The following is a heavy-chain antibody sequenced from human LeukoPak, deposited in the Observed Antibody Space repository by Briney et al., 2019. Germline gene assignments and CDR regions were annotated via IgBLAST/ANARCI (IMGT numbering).Heavy chain of an antibody. Sequence: GESLKISCKASGYSFTSSYWIGWVRQTPGKGLEWMGVIYPADFNTIYSPSFQGQVTISADKSTSTAYLQWTSLKASDTAMYYCARLTTVVTPEHWYFDLWGRGTLVTVSS. D-gene: IGHD4-23*01. V-gene: IGHV5-51*01. CDR2: IYPADFNT. J-gene: IGHJ2*01. CDR1: GYSFTSSYW. CDR3: ARLTTVVTPEHWYFDL.